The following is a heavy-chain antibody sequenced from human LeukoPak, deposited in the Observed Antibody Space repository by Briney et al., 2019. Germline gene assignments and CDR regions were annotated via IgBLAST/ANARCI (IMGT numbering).Heavy chain of an antibody. Sequence: ASVKVSCKASGYTFTDYYIHWVRQAPGQGLEWMAWMNPNSGGTSYAQKFQGRVTMTRNTSISTAYMELSRLRSDDTAVYYCASKPKYGGYVAWGQGTLVTVSS. J-gene: IGHJ4*02. D-gene: IGHD5-12*01. CDR1: GYTFTDYY. V-gene: IGHV1-2*02. CDR2: MNPNSGGT. CDR3: ASKPKYGGYVA.